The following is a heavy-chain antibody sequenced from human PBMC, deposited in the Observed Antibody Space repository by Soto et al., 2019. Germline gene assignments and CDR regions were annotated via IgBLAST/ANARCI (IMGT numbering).Heavy chain of an antibody. CDR2: ITSGNT. J-gene: IGHJ4*02. V-gene: IGHV3-23*01. CDR3: AREKERGGYDSDFEH. CDR1: GFAFGTYG. D-gene: IGHD3-3*01. Sequence: GGSLRLSCAASGFAFGTYGMGWVRQAPGKGLEWVSTITSGNTYDAASVRGRSTISRDNSENTRYLQMSSLTAEVAALYYLAREKERGGYDSDFEHWGQATLVTLSS.